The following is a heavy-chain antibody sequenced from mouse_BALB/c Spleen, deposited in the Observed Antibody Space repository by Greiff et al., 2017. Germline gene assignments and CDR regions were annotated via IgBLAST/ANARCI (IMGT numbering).Heavy chain of an antibody. CDR3: ARGDYDSYYAMDY. J-gene: IGHJ4*01. CDR1: GYTFTSYW. CDR2: IDPSDSET. Sequence: QVQLQQPGAELVKPGAPVKLSCKASGYTFTSYWMNWVKQRPGRGLEWIGRIDPSDSETHYNQKFKDKATLTVDKSSSTAYIQLSSLTSEDSAVYYCARGDYDSYYAMDYWGQGTSVTVSS. D-gene: IGHD2-4*01. V-gene: IGHV1-69*02.